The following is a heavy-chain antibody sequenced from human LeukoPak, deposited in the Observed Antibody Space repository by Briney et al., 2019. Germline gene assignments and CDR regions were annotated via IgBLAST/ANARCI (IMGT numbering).Heavy chain of an antibody. Sequence: SGTLSLTCAVSGGSISSSNWWSWVRQPPGKGLEWIGEIYHSGSTNYNPSLKSRVTISVDTSKNQFSLKLSSVTAADTAVYFCARAKIAARDPNNWFDPWGQGTLVTVSS. CDR3: ARAKIAARDPNNWFDP. D-gene: IGHD6-6*01. J-gene: IGHJ5*02. CDR1: GGSISSSNW. V-gene: IGHV4-4*02. CDR2: IYHSGST.